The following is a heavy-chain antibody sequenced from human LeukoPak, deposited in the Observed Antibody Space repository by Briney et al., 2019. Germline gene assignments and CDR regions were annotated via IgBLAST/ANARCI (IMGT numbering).Heavy chain of an antibody. J-gene: IGHJ4*02. D-gene: IGHD5-18*01. Sequence: ASVKVSRKASGYTFTGYYMHWVRQAPGQGLEWMGWINPNSGGTNYAQKFQGRVTMTRDTSISTAYMELSRLRSDDTAVYYCARGLPYSYGYYFDYWGQGTLVTVSS. V-gene: IGHV1-2*02. CDR1: GYTFTGYY. CDR3: ARGLPYSYGYYFDY. CDR2: INPNSGGT.